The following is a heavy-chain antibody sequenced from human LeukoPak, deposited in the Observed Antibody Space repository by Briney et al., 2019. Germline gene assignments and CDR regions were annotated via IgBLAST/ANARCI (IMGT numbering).Heavy chain of an antibody. Sequence: SETLSLTCTVSGYSISSGYYWGWIRQPPGKGLEWIGSIYHSGSTDYNPSLKSRVTISVDTSKNQFSLKLRSVTAADTAVYYCASQQQLVLLDWFDPWGRGTLVTVSS. CDR2: IYHSGST. V-gene: IGHV4-38-2*02. CDR1: GYSISSGYY. CDR3: ASQQQLVLLDWFDP. D-gene: IGHD6-13*01. J-gene: IGHJ5*02.